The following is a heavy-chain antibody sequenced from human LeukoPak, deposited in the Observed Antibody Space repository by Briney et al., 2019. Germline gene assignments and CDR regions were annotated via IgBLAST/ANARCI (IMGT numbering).Heavy chain of an antibody. CDR3: AREGGVAAAGRSGYFDY. Sequence: NPSQTLSLTCTVSGGSISSGGYYWSWLRQHPGKGLEWIGYMYYSGRPYYNPSLKSRVTISLDTSTNQFSLRLSSVTAADTAVFYCAREGGVAAAGRSGYFDYWGQGTLVTVSS. CDR1: GGSISSGGYY. D-gene: IGHD6-13*01. V-gene: IGHV4-31*03. CDR2: MYYSGRP. J-gene: IGHJ4*02.